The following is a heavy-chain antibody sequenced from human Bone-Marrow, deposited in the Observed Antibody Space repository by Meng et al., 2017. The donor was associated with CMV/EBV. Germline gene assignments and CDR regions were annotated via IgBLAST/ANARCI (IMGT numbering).Heavy chain of an antibody. V-gene: IGHV3-7*01. CDR3: TRDDGWALDF. Sequence: GESLKISCAASGFTFSTYWMSWARQAPGKGLEWVANIKQDGSKKYYVDSVRGRFTISRDNAGNSLYLEMNSLRVEDTAVYYCTRDDGWALDFWGQGTLVTVSS. CDR2: IKQDGSKK. J-gene: IGHJ4*02. CDR1: GFTFSTYW. D-gene: IGHD1-26*01.